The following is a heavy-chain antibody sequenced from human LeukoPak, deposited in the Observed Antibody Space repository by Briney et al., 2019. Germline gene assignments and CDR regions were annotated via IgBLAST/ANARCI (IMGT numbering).Heavy chain of an antibody. CDR3: ARTYRYAGGDRHFDY. CDR1: GGSISSYY. Sequence: PSETLSLTCTVSGGSISSYYWSWIRQPPGKGLEWIGYIYNSGSTNFNPSLKSRVTISVDTSKNQFSLKMTSVTAADTAVYYCARTYRYAGGDRHFDYWGQGTLVTVSS. D-gene: IGHD1-26*01. CDR2: IYNSGST. V-gene: IGHV4-59*01. J-gene: IGHJ4*02.